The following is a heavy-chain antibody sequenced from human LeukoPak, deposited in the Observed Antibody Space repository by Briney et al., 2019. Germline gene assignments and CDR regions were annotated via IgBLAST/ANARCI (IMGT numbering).Heavy chain of an antibody. Sequence: GGSLRLSCAASGFTFSSYAMSWVRQAPGKGLEWVSAISGSGGSTYYADSVKGRFTISRDNSKNTLYLQMNSLRAEDTAVYYCAKDFYYDSSGYDDAFDIWGQGTMVTVSS. V-gene: IGHV3-23*01. D-gene: IGHD3-22*01. CDR1: GFTFSSYA. J-gene: IGHJ3*02. CDR3: AKDFYYDSSGYDDAFDI. CDR2: ISGSGGST.